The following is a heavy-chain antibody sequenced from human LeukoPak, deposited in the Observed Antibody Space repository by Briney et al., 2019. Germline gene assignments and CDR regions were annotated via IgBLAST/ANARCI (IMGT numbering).Heavy chain of an antibody. CDR2: MNPNSGNT. D-gene: IGHD6-13*01. CDR1: GYTFTSYD. J-gene: IGHJ4*02. V-gene: IGHV1-8*02. Sequence: ASVKVSCKASGYTFTSYDINWVRQATGQGLEWMGWMNPNSGNTGYAQKLQGRVTMTTDTSTSTAYMELRSLRSDDTAVYYCARGLGYTGYWGQGTLVTVSS. CDR3: ARGLGYTGY.